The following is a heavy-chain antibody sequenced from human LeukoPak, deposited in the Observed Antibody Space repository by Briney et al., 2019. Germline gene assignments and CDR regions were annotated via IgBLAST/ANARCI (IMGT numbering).Heavy chain of an antibody. CDR3: ARWVAAAGKSYYYYYYYMDV. CDR2: IYSGGST. J-gene: IGHJ6*03. Sequence: SLILSCAASGFTVSSNYMSWVRQAPGKGLEWVSVIYSGGSTYYADSVKGRFTISRDNSKNTLYLQMNSLRAEDTAVYYCARWVAAAGKSYYYYYYYMDVWGKGTTVTVSS. V-gene: IGHV3-53*01. CDR1: GFTVSSNY. D-gene: IGHD6-13*01.